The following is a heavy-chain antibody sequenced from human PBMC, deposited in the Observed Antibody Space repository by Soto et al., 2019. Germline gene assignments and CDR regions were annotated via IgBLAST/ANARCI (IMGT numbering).Heavy chain of an antibody. D-gene: IGHD6-13*01. CDR3: AREYRSSWYFEWFDP. Sequence: LQTLSLTCGISGDSVSSNSAACNWIRQSPSRGLEWLGRTYYRSKWYNDYAVSVKSRITINPDTSKNKFSLQLNSVTPEDTAVYYCAREYRSSWYFEWFDPWGQGTLVTVSS. CDR2: TYYRSKWYN. CDR1: GDSVSSNSAA. J-gene: IGHJ5*02. V-gene: IGHV6-1*01.